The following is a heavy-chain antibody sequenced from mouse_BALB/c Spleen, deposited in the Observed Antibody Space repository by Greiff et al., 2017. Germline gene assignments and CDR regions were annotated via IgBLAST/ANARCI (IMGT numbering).Heavy chain of an antibody. D-gene: IGHD2-1*01. CDR3: ASDGNYEWFAY. Sequence: EVQLQQSGPELVKPGASVKMSCKASGYTFTSYVMHWVKQKPGQGLEWIGYINPYNDGTKYNEKFKGKATLTSDKSSSTAYMELSSLTSEDSAVYYCASDGNYEWFAYWGQGTLVTVSA. CDR1: GYTFTSYV. CDR2: INPYNDGT. V-gene: IGHV1-14*01. J-gene: IGHJ3*01.